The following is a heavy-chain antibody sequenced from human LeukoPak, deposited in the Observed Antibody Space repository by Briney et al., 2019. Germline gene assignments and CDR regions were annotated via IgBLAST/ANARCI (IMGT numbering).Heavy chain of an antibody. CDR1: GFTFSSYS. V-gene: IGHV3-21*01. CDR2: ISSSSSYI. Sequence: GGSLRLSCAASGFTFSSYSMNWVRQAPGKGLEWVSSISSSSSYIYYADSVKGRFTISRDNAKNSLYLQMNSLRAEDTAVYYCARDNYGSGSYWFISWDQGTLVTVSS. D-gene: IGHD3-10*01. CDR3: ARDNYGSGSYWFIS. J-gene: IGHJ5*02.